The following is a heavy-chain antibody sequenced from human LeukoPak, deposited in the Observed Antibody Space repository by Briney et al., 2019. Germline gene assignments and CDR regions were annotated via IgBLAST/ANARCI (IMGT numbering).Heavy chain of an antibody. CDR1: GFTLSNFG. CDR2: ISHDGSNK. CDR3: AKEGYYGSGSFPDY. J-gene: IGHJ4*02. D-gene: IGHD3-10*01. Sequence: GGSLRLSCATFGFTLSNFGMHWVRQAPGKGLEGGAFISHDGSNKYYADSVKGRFTISRDNSKNTVYLQMNSLRAEDMAVYYCAKEGYYGSGSFPDYWGQGTLVTVSS. V-gene: IGHV3-30*02.